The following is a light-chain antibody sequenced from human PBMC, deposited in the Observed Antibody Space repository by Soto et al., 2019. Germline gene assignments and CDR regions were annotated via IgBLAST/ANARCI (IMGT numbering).Light chain of an antibody. V-gene: IGKV1-27*01. CDR1: QGISNY. CDR2: AAS. J-gene: IGKJ5*01. CDR3: QKYNSALIT. Sequence: DIQMTQSPSSLSASVGDRVTITCRASQGISNYLAWYQQKPGKVPKLLIYAASTLQSGVPSRFSGSGSGADFTLTISSLQPEDVATYYCQKYNSALITFGQGTRLEIK.